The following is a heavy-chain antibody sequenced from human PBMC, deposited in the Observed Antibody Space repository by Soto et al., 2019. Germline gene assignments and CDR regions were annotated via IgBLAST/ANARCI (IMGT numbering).Heavy chain of an antibody. J-gene: IGHJ5*02. Sequence: QVQLMQSGAEVKKPGASVKVPCKASGYIFTDYYIHWVRQTPGQGLEWMGWIAPNNGYTHLAQKFQGRVTLTRDTSSSTAYVELSGLKSDDTAVYSCARGGKSVTGSWSFENCLDPWGQGTLVTVSS. CDR1: GYIFTDYY. CDR2: IAPNNGYT. V-gene: IGHV1-2*02. D-gene: IGHD2-21*02. CDR3: ARGGKSVTGSWSFENCLDP.